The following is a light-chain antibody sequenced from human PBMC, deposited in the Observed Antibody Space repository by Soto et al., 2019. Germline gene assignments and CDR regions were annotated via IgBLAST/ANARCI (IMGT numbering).Light chain of an antibody. J-gene: IGKJ1*01. CDR3: KPRRGCWT. Sequence: EIVLTQSPATLSLSPGDRATLSCRASQTISTFLAWYQHKPGQAPRLLIYDASSRAAGVPSRFRGSGSGADFSLPMVSLVPEDRQIYYCKPRRGCWTFAQGPKV. CDR2: DAS. V-gene: IGKV3-11*01. CDR1: QTISTF.